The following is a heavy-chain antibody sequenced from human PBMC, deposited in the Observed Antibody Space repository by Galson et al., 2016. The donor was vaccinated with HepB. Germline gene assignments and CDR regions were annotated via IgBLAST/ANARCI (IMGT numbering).Heavy chain of an antibody. Sequence: SLRLSCAASGFSVSSNYMSWVRQASGKGLECVSIIDPGGSTYYADSVKGRFTISRDTSRNTVSLQMNSLRAEDTAVYYCARDGTKKSFQDWGQGTLVTVSS. CDR3: ARDGTKKSFQD. V-gene: IGHV3-53*01. D-gene: IGHD1-26*01. CDR2: IDPGGST. J-gene: IGHJ1*01. CDR1: GFSVSSNY.